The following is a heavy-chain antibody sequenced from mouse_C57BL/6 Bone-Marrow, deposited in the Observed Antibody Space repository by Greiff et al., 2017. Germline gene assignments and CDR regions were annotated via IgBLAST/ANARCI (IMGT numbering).Heavy chain of an antibody. J-gene: IGHJ4*01. CDR2: IYPGDGDT. V-gene: IGHV1-82*01. CDR3: ARKLGGVYYAMDY. Sequence: VKLQESGPELVKPGASVKISCKASGYAFSSSWMNWVKQRHGKGLEWIGRIYPGDGDTNYNGKFKGKATLTADKSSSTAYMQLSSLTSEDSAVYFCARKLGGVYYAMDYWGQGTSVTVSS. D-gene: IGHD4-1*01. CDR1: GYAFSSSW.